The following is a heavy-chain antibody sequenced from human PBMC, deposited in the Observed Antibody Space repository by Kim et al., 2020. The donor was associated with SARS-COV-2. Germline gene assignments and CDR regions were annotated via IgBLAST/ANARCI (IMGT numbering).Heavy chain of an antibody. CDR2: INDRGDT. CDR3: ARGITIFEA. J-gene: IGHJ5*02. D-gene: IGHD3-3*01. CDR1: DGSINDYY. Sequence: LETLSLTCGVSDGSINDYYWSWIRQPPGKGLEWIGEINDRGDTNYNPTLKSRVTISIDTSKKQFSLKMTSVTAADTAVYYCARGITIFEAWGQGTLVTVS. V-gene: IGHV4-34*01.